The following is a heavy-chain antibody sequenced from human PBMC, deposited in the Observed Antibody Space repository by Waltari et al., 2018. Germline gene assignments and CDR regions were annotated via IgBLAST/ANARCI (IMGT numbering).Heavy chain of an antibody. CDR3: ATSPLRFLEWVNWFDP. V-gene: IGHV1-69-2*01. CDR1: GYTFTDYH. Sequence: EVQLVQSGAEVKKPGATVKISCKASGYTFTDYHMHWGQQAPGKGLEWMGRVDPEDGETIYAEKFQGRVTITADTSTDTAYMELTSLRSEDTAVYYCATSPLRFLEWVNWFDPWGQGTLVTVSS. J-gene: IGHJ5*02. CDR2: VDPEDGET. D-gene: IGHD3-3*01.